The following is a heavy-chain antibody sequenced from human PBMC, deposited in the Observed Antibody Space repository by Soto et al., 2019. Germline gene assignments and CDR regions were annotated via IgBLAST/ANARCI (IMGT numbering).Heavy chain of an antibody. J-gene: IGHJ6*02. Sequence: SETLSLTCTVSGGSVSSGSYYRSWIRQPPGKGLEWIGYIYYSGSTNYNPSLKSQVTISVDTSKNQISLKLSSVTAADTAVYNFARDSVSGSYLGPYYYYGMDVWGQGTTVTVSS. CDR2: IYYSGST. D-gene: IGHD1-26*01. V-gene: IGHV4-61*01. CDR3: ARDSVSGSYLGPYYYYGMDV. CDR1: GGSVSSGSYY.